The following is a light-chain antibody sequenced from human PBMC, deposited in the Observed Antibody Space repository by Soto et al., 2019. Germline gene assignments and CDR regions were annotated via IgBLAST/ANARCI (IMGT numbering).Light chain of an antibody. V-gene: IGKV4-1*01. CDR2: WAS. CDR3: LQYYSTPRT. Sequence: DIVMTQSPDSLAVSLGERATINCKSSQSVLYSSDNKNYLAWFQQKPGQAPKLLIYWASTRESGVPDRFSGSGSGTDFTLTISSLQAEDVAVYYCLQYYSTPRTFGPGTKVDIK. CDR1: QSVLYSSDNKNY. J-gene: IGKJ3*01.